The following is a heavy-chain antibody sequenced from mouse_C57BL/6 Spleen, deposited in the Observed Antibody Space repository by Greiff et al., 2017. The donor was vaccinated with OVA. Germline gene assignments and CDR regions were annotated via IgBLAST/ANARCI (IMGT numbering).Heavy chain of an antibody. CDR2: IWRGGST. CDR3: AKDGASDYAMDY. J-gene: IGHJ4*01. CDR1: GFSLTSYG. Sequence: VQLQQSGPGLVQPSQSLSITCKVSGFSLTSYGVHWVRQSPGKGLEWLGVIWRGGSTDYSAAFMSRLSITKDNAKSQVFFKMNSLQADDTAIYYCAKDGASDYAMDYWGQGTSVTVSS. D-gene: IGHD2-3*01. V-gene: IGHV2-5*01.